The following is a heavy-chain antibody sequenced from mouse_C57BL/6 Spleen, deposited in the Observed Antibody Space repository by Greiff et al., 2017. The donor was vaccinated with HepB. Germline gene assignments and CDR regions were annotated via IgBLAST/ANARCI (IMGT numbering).Heavy chain of an antibody. CDR3: ARKNA. J-gene: IGHJ2*01. V-gene: IGHV14-3*02. CDR2: IDPANGNT. CDR1: GFNIKDTY. Sequence: EVKLMESGAELVKPGASVKLSCTASGFNIKDTYMHWVKQRPEQGLEWIGRIDPANGNTKYDPKFQGKATITADTSSNTAYLQLRSLTSEDTAVYYCARKNAWGQGTTLTVSS.